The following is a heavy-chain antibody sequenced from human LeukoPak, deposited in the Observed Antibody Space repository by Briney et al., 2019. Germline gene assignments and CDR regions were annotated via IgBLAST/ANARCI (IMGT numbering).Heavy chain of an antibody. D-gene: IGHD6-13*01. CDR2: INWNGGST. Sequence: GGSLRLSCAASGFTFDDYGMSWVRQAPGKGLEWVSCINWNGGSTGYADSVKGRFTISRDNAKNSLYLQMNSLRAEDTALYYCATLGIAAAGGSFDIWGQGTMVTVSS. CDR3: ATLGIAAAGGSFDI. CDR1: GFTFDDYG. V-gene: IGHV3-20*04. J-gene: IGHJ3*02.